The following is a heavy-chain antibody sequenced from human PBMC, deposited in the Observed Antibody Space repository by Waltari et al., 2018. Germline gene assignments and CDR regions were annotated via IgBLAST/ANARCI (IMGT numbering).Heavy chain of an antibody. D-gene: IGHD3-22*01. CDR3: AGGYYESSGFSFYYFYHMDV. Sequence: QVQLVQSGAEVKKPGSSVTVSCKASGGSFASYGISWVRQAPGQGLEWMRGHSPTVGTTNYAQKVQGRVTINADKSTSTAYMHLTSLRSEDAAVYYCAGGYYESSGFSFYYFYHMDVWGKGTTVTVSS. V-gene: IGHV1-69*14. J-gene: IGHJ6*03. CDR1: GGSFASYG. CDR2: HSPTVGTT.